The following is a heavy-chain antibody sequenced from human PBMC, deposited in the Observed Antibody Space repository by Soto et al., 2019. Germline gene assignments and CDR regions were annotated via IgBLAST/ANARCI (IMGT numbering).Heavy chain of an antibody. V-gene: IGHV3-15*07. CDR3: TTDSRLSGQLELSYYYYYGMDV. CDR1: GFTFSNAW. Sequence: GGSLRLSCAASGFTFSNAWMNWVRQAPGKGLEWVGRIKSKTDGGTTDYAAPVKGRFTISRDDSKNTLYLQMNSLKTEDTAVYYCTTDSRLSGQLELSYYYYYGMDVWGQGTTVTVSS. J-gene: IGHJ6*02. D-gene: IGHD1-1*01. CDR2: IKSKTDGGTT.